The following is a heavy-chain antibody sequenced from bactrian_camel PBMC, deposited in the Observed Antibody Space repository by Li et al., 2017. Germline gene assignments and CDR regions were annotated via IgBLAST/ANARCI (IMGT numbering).Heavy chain of an antibody. J-gene: IGHJ4*01. V-gene: IGHV3-3*01. CDR1: GYTYRNC. D-gene: IGHD6*01. CDR3: AADRLCDSRYGPLEQPRYIF. CDR2: IYSGSVVPTT. Sequence: HVQLVESGGGSVQAGGSLRLSCRASGYTYRNCMAWFRQAPGKEREGLASIYSGSVVPTTYYSDSARGRFTISQDNAAKTLYLQMNALKPEDTAMYFCAADRLCDSRYGPLEQPRYIFWGQGTQVTVS.